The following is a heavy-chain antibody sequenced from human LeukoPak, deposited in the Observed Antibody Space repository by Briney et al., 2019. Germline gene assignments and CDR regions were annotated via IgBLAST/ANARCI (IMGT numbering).Heavy chain of an antibody. Sequence: PSETLSLTCTVSGGSIISGDYYWSWIRQPPGKGLVWIGYIYYSGSIYYNPSLKSRVTISVDTSKNQFSLKLSSVTAADTAVYYCARTYCGGDCYNDAFDIWGQGTMVTVSS. D-gene: IGHD2-21*02. CDR3: ARTYCGGDCYNDAFDI. CDR2: IYYSGSI. V-gene: IGHV4-30-4*01. CDR1: GGSIISGDYY. J-gene: IGHJ3*02.